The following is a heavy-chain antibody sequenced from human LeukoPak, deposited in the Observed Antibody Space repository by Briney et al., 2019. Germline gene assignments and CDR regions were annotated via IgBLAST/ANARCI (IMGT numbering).Heavy chain of an antibody. D-gene: IGHD3-22*01. V-gene: IGHV1-2*02. Sequence: ASVKVSCKASGYTFTAYYMHWVRQAPGQGLEWMGWINPNSGGTNYAQKSQGRVTMTRDTSISTAYMELGRLRSDDTAVYYCARDYYDSSGFGAFDIWGQGTMVTVSS. CDR2: INPNSGGT. J-gene: IGHJ3*02. CDR1: GYTFTAYY. CDR3: ARDYYDSSGFGAFDI.